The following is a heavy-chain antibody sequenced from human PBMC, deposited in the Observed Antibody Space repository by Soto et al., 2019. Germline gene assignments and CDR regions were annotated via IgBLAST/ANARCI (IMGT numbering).Heavy chain of an antibody. Sequence: PSETLSLTCAVYGGSFSGYYWSWIRQPPGKGLEWIGEINHSGSTNYNPSLKSRVTISVDTSKNQFSLKLSSVTAADTAVYYCARVSPSRVYSSSDDYWGQGTLVTSPQ. CDR3: ARVSPSRVYSSSDDY. CDR1: GGSFSGYY. V-gene: IGHV4-34*01. J-gene: IGHJ4*02. CDR2: INHSGST. D-gene: IGHD6-13*01.